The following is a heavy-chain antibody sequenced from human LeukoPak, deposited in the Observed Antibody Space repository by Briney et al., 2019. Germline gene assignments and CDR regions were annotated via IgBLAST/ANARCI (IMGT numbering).Heavy chain of an antibody. J-gene: IGHJ4*02. D-gene: IGHD3-3*01. CDR1: GYSVTSYW. V-gene: IGHV5-51*01. Sequence: GESLKISCKGSGYSVTSYWIGWVRQMPGKGLEWMGIIYPGDSDTRYSPSFQGQVTISADKSISTAYLQWSSLKASDTAMYYCARRSPPYYDFWSGYSDFDYWGQGTLVTVSS. CDR2: IYPGDSDT. CDR3: ARRSPPYYDFWSGYSDFDY.